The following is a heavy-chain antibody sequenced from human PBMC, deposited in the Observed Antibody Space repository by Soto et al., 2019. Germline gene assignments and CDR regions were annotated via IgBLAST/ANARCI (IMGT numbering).Heavy chain of an antibody. CDR2: IWYDGSNK. D-gene: IGHD3-22*01. V-gene: IGHV3-33*01. CDR3: ARGGFGYDSSEAHDAFDT. Sequence: GGSLRLSCAASGFTFSSYGMHWVRQAPGKGQEWVAVIWYDGSNKYYADSVKGRFTISRDNSKNTLYLQMNSLRAEDTAVYYCARGGFGYDSSEAHDAFDTWGQGTMVTVSS. CDR1: GFTFSSYG. J-gene: IGHJ3*02.